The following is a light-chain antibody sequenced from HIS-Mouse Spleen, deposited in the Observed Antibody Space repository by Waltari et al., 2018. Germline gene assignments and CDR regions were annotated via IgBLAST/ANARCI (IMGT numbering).Light chain of an antibody. V-gene: IGLV3-1*01. CDR2: QAS. CDR1: NLGAKY. CDR3: QAWDSSTAV. Sequence: SYELTQPPSVSVSPGQTASITCSGDNLGAKYACWYQQKPGQSPVLVIYQASKRPSGLPERFSGSNSGNTATLTISGTQAMDEADYYCQAWDSSTAVFGTGTKVTVL. J-gene: IGLJ1*01.